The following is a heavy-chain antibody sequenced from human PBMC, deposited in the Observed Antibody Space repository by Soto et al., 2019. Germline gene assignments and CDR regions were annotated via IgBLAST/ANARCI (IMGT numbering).Heavy chain of an antibody. CDR1: GFIFKAFA. V-gene: IGHV3-23*01. CDR2: ITTSDDIT. CDR3: TKGDSSGYFDPSAGYSTPDH. Sequence: EVQLFESGGGLVEPGESLRLSCAASGFIFKAFAMSWVGQPPGKGLKWAPTITTSDDITYSADSVRGRFTISRDNSANTLFLQMSSLRGDDTATYYCTKGDSSGYFDPSAGYSTPDHWGQGTLVTVSS. D-gene: IGHD2-15*01. J-gene: IGHJ5*02.